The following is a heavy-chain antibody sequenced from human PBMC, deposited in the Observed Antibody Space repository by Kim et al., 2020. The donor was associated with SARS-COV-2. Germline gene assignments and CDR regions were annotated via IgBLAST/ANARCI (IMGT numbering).Heavy chain of an antibody. J-gene: IGHJ6*02. V-gene: IGHV3-11*01. CDR2: ISSSGSTI. D-gene: IGHD3-22*01. CDR3: ARGIYDAYYYDSSGYGMDV. CDR1: GFSFSDYY. Sequence: GGSLRLSCAASGFSFSDYYMSWIRQAPGKGLEWVSYISSSGSTIYYADSVKGRFTISRDNAKNSLYLQMNSLRAEDTAVYYCARGIYDAYYYDSSGYGMDVWGQGTTVTVSS.